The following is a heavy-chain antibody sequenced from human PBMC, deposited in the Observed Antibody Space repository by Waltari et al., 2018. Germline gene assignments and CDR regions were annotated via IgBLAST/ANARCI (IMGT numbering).Heavy chain of an antibody. J-gene: IGHJ5*02. CDR2: IIPGQDYR. Sequence: QVQLVHSGAEVKKPGAPVKVSCQASGNTFTTHLIHGVRQAPGQGLEWMGIIIPGQDYRSYAQRFQGRVTMTSDTATSTVYMDLSSLRSEDTAVYFCAREKAGTYWFDPWGQGTLVTVSS. CDR1: GNTFTTHL. CDR3: AREKAGTYWFDP. V-gene: IGHV1-46*01. D-gene: IGHD1-1*01.